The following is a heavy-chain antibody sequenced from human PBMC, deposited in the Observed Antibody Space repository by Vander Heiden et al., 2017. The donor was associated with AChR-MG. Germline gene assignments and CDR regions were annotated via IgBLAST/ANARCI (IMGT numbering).Heavy chain of an antibody. CDR1: GFTFSSYG. CDR2: IWYDGSNK. J-gene: IGHJ6*03. D-gene: IGHD1-20*01. Sequence: QVQLVESGGGVVQPGRSLRLSCAASGFTFSSYGMHWVRQAPGKGLEWVAVIWYDGSNKYYADSVKGRFTISRDNSKNTLYLQMNSLRAEDTAVYYCARAAGIYYYYMDVWGKGTTVTVSS. CDR3: ARAAGIYYYYMDV. V-gene: IGHV3-33*01.